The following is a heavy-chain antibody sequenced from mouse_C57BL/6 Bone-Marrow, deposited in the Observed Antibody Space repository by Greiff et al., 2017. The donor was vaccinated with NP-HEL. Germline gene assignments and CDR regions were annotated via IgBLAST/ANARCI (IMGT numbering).Heavy chain of an antibody. CDR3: ARYYYGSSFYWYFDV. Sequence: VMLVESGAELARPGASVKLSCKASGYTFTSYGISWVKQRTGQGLEWIGEIYPRSGNTYYNEKFKGKATLTADKSSSTAYMELRSLTSEDSAVYFCARYYYGSSFYWYFDVWGTGTTVTVSS. V-gene: IGHV1-81*01. CDR2: IYPRSGNT. D-gene: IGHD1-1*01. J-gene: IGHJ1*03. CDR1: GYTFTSYG.